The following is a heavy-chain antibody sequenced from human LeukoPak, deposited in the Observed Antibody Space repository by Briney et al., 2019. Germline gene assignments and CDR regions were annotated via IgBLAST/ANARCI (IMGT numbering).Heavy chain of an antibody. Sequence: GGSLRLSCAASGFTFSSYGMHWVRQAPGKGLEWVAVISYDESNEYYADSVKGRFTISRDNSNNTLYLQMNSLRAEDTAVYYCAKVQDHGNYYYGMDVWGKGATVTVSS. V-gene: IGHV3-30*18. CDR3: AKVQDHGNYYYGMDV. CDR1: GFTFSSYG. D-gene: IGHD1-14*01. J-gene: IGHJ6*04. CDR2: ISYDESNE.